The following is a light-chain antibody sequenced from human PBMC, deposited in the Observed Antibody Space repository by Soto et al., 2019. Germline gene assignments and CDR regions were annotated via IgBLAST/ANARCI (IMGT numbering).Light chain of an antibody. CDR3: QQCNNMPFT. Sequence: EIVMTQSPATLSVSPGERATLSCRASQSVSSNLAWYQQKPGQAPRLLIYGASTRATGIPASFSGSGSGTELTLTISSLQAEDFAVYYCQQCNNMPFTFGPGTKVDIK. CDR1: QSVSSN. J-gene: IGKJ3*01. V-gene: IGKV3-15*01. CDR2: GAS.